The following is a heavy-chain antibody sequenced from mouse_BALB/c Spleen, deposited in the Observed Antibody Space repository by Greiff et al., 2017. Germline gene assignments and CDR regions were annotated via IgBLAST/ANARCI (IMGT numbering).Heavy chain of an antibody. CDR3: ARDYYDYPWFAY. D-gene: IGHD2-4*01. Sequence: EVKLMESGPELVKPGASVKMSCKASGYTFTSYVMHWVKQKPGQGLEWIGYINPYNDGTKYNEKFKGKATLTSDKSSSTAYMELSSLTSEDSAVYYCARDYYDYPWFAYWGQGTLVTVSA. V-gene: IGHV1-14*01. J-gene: IGHJ3*01. CDR1: GYTFTSYV. CDR2: INPYNDGT.